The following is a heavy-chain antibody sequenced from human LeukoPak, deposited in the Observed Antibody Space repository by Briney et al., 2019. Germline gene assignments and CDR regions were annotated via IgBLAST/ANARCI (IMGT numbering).Heavy chain of an antibody. CDR2: ISGSGGST. CDR3: ARGDPIYDSWSGGDH. Sequence: GGSLRLSCAASGFTFSSYAMSWVRQAPGKGLEWVSAISGSGGSTYYADSVKGRFTISRDNARNFLYLQMNSLRAEDTAVYYCARGDPIYDSWSGGDHWGQGSLVSVSS. D-gene: IGHD3-3*01. V-gene: IGHV3-23*01. J-gene: IGHJ4*02. CDR1: GFTFSSYA.